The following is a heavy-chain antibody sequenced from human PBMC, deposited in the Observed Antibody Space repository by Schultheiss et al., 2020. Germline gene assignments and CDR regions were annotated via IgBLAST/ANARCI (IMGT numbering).Heavy chain of an antibody. Sequence: ESLKISCVASGLTFNSAWMSWVRQAPGKGLEWVGRIKSKTAGGTADYAAPVKGRFTISRDDSKNTIYLQMDSLRTEDTAVYYCSTDRSWYDPWGQGTLVTVSS. V-gene: IGHV3-15*01. CDR1: GLTFNSAW. CDR2: IKSKTAGGTA. J-gene: IGHJ5*02. CDR3: STDRSWYDP.